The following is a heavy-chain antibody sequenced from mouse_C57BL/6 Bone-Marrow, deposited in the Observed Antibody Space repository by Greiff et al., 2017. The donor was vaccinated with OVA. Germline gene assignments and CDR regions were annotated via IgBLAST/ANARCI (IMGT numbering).Heavy chain of an antibody. J-gene: IGHJ4*01. Sequence: QVQLQQPGAELVMPGASVKLSCKASGYTFTSYWMRWVKQRPGQGLEWIGEIYPSDSYTNYNQKFKGKATLTVDKSSSTAYMQLSSLTSEDSAVYYCAAQVVAPYAMDYWGQGTSVTVSS. CDR2: IYPSDSYT. CDR1: GYTFTSYW. D-gene: IGHD1-1*01. V-gene: IGHV1-69*01. CDR3: AAQVVAPYAMDY.